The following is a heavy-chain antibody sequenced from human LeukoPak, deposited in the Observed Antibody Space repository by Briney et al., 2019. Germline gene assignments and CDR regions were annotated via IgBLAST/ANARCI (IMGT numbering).Heavy chain of an antibody. D-gene: IGHD3-22*01. V-gene: IGHV3-30*18. CDR2: ISYDGSNK. J-gene: IGHJ3*02. CDR3: AKVYYYDSSGYSDAFDI. CDR1: GFTFSSYG. Sequence: GGSLRLSCAASGFTFSSYGMRWVRQAPGKGLEWVAVISYDGSNKYYADSVKGRFTISRDNSKNTLYLQMNSLRAEDTAVYYCAKVYYYDSSGYSDAFDIWGQGTMVTVSS.